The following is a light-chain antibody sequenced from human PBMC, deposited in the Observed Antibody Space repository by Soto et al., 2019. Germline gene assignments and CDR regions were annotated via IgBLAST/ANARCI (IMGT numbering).Light chain of an antibody. Sequence: QSALTQPASVSGSPGQSITISCTGTSSDVDISNFVSWYQHLPGKVPKLLISEVTNRPSGVSNRFSGSKSGNTASLSISGLQAEDEGDYYCNSYTRTSLWVFGGGTKLPVL. CDR3: NSYTRTSLWV. CDR1: SSDVDISNF. J-gene: IGLJ3*02. CDR2: EVT. V-gene: IGLV2-14*01.